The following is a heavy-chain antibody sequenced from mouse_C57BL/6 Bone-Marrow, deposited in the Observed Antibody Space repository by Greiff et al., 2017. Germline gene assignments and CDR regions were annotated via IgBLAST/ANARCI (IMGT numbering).Heavy chain of an antibody. CDR3: SSVDGNYFDL. CDR1: GFNIKDDY. Sequence: VQLKQSGAELVRPGASVKLSCTASGFNIKDDYIHWVKQRPEQGLEWIGWLDPEIGDTEYASKFQGKATITSDTSSNTAYLQLSSLTSEDTAVYYCSSVDGNYFDLWGQGTPLTVAS. D-gene: IGHD2-3*01. CDR2: LDPEIGDT. V-gene: IGHV14-4*01. J-gene: IGHJ2*01.